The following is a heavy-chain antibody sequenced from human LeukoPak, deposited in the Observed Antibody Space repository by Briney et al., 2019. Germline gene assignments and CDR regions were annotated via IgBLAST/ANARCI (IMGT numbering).Heavy chain of an antibody. D-gene: IGHD3-10*01. Sequence: GGSLRLSCAASGFTFRSYDMHWVRQATGKGLEWVAIAGAAGDSYYADSVKGRFTISRDNSKNTLYLQMNSLRAEDTAVYYCAKVRLLWFGESSAFDIWGQGTMVTVSS. J-gene: IGHJ3*02. CDR2: AGAAGDS. CDR3: AKVRLLWFGESSAFDI. V-gene: IGHV3-13*01. CDR1: GFTFRSYD.